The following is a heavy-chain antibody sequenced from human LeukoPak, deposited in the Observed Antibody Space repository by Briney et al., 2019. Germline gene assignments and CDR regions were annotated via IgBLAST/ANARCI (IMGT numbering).Heavy chain of an antibody. CDR1: GYSFTSYW. CDR3: ATSYGSGSYAGYFDY. CDR2: IYPGDSDT. J-gene: IGHJ4*02. Sequence: GESLKISCKGSGYSFTSYWIGWVRQMPGKGLEWMGIIYPGDSDTRYGPSFQGQVTISADKSISTAYLQWSSLKASDTAMYYCATSYGSGSYAGYFDYWGQGTLVTVSS. V-gene: IGHV5-51*01. D-gene: IGHD3-10*01.